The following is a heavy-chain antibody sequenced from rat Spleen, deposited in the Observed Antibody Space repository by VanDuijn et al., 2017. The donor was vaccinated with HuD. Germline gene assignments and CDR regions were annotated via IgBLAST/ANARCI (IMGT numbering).Heavy chain of an antibody. Sequence: EVQLQESGPGLVKPSQSLSLTCSVTGHSITNGYRWNWIRKFPGNKLEWMGYINSAGNTLYNPSLKSRISITRDTSKNQFFLQVDSVTTEDTATYYCARSDGTHYYLPFADWGQGVMVTVSS. V-gene: IGHV3-3*01. D-gene: IGHD1-1*01. CDR1: GHSITNGYR. CDR3: ARSDGTHYYLPFAD. CDR2: INSAGNT. J-gene: IGHJ2*01.